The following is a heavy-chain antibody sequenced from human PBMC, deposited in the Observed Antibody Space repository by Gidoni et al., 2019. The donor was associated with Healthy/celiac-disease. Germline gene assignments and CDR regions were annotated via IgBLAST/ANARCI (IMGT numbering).Heavy chain of an antibody. CDR2: IIPILGIA. J-gene: IGHJ5*02. D-gene: IGHD3-3*01. CDR3: ARDSEEADDFWSGYYTGWFDP. CDR1: GGTFSSYA. Sequence: QVQLVQSGAEVKKPGSSVKVSCKASGGTFSSYAISWVRQAPGQGLEWMGRIIPILGIANYAQKFQGRVTITADKSTSTAYMELSSLRSEDTAVYYCARDSEEADDFWSGYYTGWFDPWGQGTLVTVSS. V-gene: IGHV1-69*04.